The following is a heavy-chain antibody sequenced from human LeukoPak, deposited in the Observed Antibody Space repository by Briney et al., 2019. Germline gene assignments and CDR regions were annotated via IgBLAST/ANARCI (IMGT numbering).Heavy chain of an antibody. CDR2: IYSGGST. D-gene: IGHD1-26*01. CDR3: ARDRSGSTYYYYGMDV. Sequence: GGSLRLSCAASGFTVSSNYMSWVRQAPGKGLEWVSVIYSGGSTYYADSVKGRSTISRDNSKNTLYLQMNSLRAEDTAVYYCARDRSGSTYYYYGMDVWGQGTTVTVSS. CDR1: GFTVSSNY. J-gene: IGHJ6*02. V-gene: IGHV3-66*02.